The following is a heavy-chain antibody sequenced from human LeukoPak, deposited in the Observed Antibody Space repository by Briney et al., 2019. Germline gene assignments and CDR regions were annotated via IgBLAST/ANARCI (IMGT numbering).Heavy chain of an antibody. Sequence: SETLSLTCTVSGGSISTYFWSWIRQPPGKGLEWIGSIYYSGSTYYNPSLKSRVTISVDTSKNQFSLKLSSVTAADTAVYYCARRAGSSWYFDSPPYYFDYWGQGTLVTVSS. V-gene: IGHV4-39*01. J-gene: IGHJ4*02. CDR1: GGSISTYF. D-gene: IGHD6-13*01. CDR2: IYYSGST. CDR3: ARRAGSSWYFDSPPYYFDY.